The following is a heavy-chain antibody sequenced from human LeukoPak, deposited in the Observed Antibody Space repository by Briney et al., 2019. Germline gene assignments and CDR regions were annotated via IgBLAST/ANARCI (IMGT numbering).Heavy chain of an antibody. CDR1: GDSISTYY. V-gene: IGHV4-59*01. CDR3: ARVKGYYDSSGYCY. D-gene: IGHD3-22*01. J-gene: IGHJ4*02. CDR2: IYYRVTS. Sequence: SETLSLTRTVSGDSISTYYWGWIRQPPGKGLEWIGYIYYRVTSDYNPSLKSRVTMSVDMSTRQISLKLSSVTAADTAVYYCARVKGYYDSSGYCYWGQGTLVTVSS.